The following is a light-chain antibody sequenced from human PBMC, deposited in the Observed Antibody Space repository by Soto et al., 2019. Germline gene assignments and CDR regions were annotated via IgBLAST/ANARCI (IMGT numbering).Light chain of an antibody. CDR3: QQRSNRTPIT. CDR2: GAS. V-gene: IGKV3D-20*02. Sequence: EVVLPQSPGTLSLSPGERATLSCRASQSVSSRYLAWYQQKPGQAPRLLICGASSRATGIPDRFSGSGSGTDFTLTVSSLEPEDSGVYFCQQRSNRTPITFGQGTRLEIK. J-gene: IGKJ5*01. CDR1: QSVSSRY.